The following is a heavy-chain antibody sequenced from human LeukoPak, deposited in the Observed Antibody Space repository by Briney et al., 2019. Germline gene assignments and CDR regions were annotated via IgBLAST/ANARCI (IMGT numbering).Heavy chain of an antibody. CDR2: IKSKTDGGTT. CDR1: GFTFSDHS. J-gene: IGHJ4*02. Sequence: PGGSLRLSCATSGFTFSDHSMDWVRQAPGKGLEWVGRIKSKTDGGTTDYAAPVKGRFTISRDDSKNTLYLQMNSLKTEDTAVYYCTTDFGVGATASFDYWGQGTLVTVSS. V-gene: IGHV3-15*01. CDR3: TTDFGVGATASFDY. D-gene: IGHD1-26*01.